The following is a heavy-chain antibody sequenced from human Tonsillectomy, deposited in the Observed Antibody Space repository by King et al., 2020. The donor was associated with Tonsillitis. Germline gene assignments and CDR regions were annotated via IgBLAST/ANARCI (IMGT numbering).Heavy chain of an antibody. CDR1: GYTFTGYY. CDR2: INPNSGGT. CDR3: AGPSIVVVPAAIGAYYYGMDD. D-gene: IGHD2-2*01. V-gene: IGHV1-2*02. J-gene: IGHJ6*02. Sequence: QLVQSGAEVKKPGASVKVSCKASGYTFTGYYMHWVRQAPGQGLDWVGWINPNSGGTNYSQKFQGRVTMNRDTSISTDYMELSRLRSDDTAVYYCAGPSIVVVPAAIGAYYYGMDDWGQGTTVTVSS.